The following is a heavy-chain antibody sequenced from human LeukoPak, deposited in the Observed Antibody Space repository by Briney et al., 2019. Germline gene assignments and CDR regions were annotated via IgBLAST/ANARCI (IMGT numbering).Heavy chain of an antibody. V-gene: IGHV1-2*02. D-gene: IGHD3-22*01. J-gene: IGHJ4*02. CDR3: ARGPSTYYYDSSGYYPYYFNY. CDR1: GYTFTVYY. Sequence: ASVKVSCKASGYTFTVYYMHWVRQAHGQGLEWMGWINPNSGGTNYAQKFQGRVTMTRDTSISTAYMELTRLRSDDTAVYYCARGPSTYYYDSSGYYPYYFNYWGQGTLVTVSS. CDR2: INPNSGGT.